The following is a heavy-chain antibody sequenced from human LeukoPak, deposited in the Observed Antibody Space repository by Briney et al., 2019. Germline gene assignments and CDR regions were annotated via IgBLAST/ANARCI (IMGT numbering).Heavy chain of an antibody. J-gene: IGHJ4*02. CDR1: GGSISSRSYY. CDR2: IYYSGST. CDR3: ARHPMTTVTTGEFDY. Sequence: PSETLSLTCTVSGGSISSRSYYWGWIRQPPGKGLEWIGSIYYSGSTYYNPSLKSRVTISVDTSKNQFSLKLSSVTAADTAVYYCARHPMTTVTTGEFDYWGQGTLVTVSS. D-gene: IGHD4-17*01. V-gene: IGHV4-39*01.